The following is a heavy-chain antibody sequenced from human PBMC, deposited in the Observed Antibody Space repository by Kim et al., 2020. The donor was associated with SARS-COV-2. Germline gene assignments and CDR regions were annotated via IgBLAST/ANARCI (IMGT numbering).Heavy chain of an antibody. Sequence: YYNQSLKSRVTISVETSKNQFSLKLSSVTAADTAVYYCARDHSDGDYFDYWGQGTLVTVSS. J-gene: IGHJ4*02. V-gene: IGHV4-31*02. CDR3: ARDHSDGDYFDY. D-gene: IGHD4-17*01.